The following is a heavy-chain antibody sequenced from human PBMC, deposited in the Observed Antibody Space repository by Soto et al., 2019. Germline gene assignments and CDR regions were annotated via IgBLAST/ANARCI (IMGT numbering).Heavy chain of an antibody. J-gene: IGHJ6*02. Sequence: ASVKVSCKASGYTFTSYAMHWVRQAPGQRLEWMGWINAGNGNTKYSQKFQGRVTITRDTSASTAYMELSSLRSEDTAVYYCAREAVVITGYYYCGMDVWGQGTTATVSS. V-gene: IGHV1-3*01. CDR2: INAGNGNT. CDR1: GYTFTSYA. CDR3: AREAVVITGYYYCGMDV. D-gene: IGHD3-22*01.